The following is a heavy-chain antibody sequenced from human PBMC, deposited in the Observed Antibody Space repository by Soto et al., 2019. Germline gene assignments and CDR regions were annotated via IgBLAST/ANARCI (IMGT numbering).Heavy chain of an antibody. CDR2: TYYRSKWYN. V-gene: IGHV6-1*01. J-gene: IGHJ5*02. CDR1: GDSVSSNSAA. CDR3: ARETPITMVRGVIITPNWFDP. D-gene: IGHD3-10*01. Sequence: SQTLSLTCVISGDSVSSNSAAWNWIRQSPSRNLEWLGRTYYRSKWYNDYAVSVKSRITINPDTSKNQFSLHLNSVTPEDTAVYYFARETPITMVRGVIITPNWFDPWGQGTLVTVSS.